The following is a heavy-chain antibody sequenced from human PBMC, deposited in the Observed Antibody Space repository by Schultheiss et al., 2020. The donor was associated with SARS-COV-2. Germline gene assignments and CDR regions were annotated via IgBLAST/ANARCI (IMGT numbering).Heavy chain of an antibody. J-gene: IGHJ4*02. Sequence: SETLSLTCAVYGGSFSGYYWSWIRQPPGKGLEWIGEINHSGSNNYNPSLKSRVTISVDTSKNQFSLKLSSVTAADTAVYFCARGGDGGWSFDYWGQGTLVTVSS. CDR2: INHSGSN. D-gene: IGHD6-19*01. CDR1: GGSFSGYY. V-gene: IGHV4-34*01. CDR3: ARGGDGGWSFDY.